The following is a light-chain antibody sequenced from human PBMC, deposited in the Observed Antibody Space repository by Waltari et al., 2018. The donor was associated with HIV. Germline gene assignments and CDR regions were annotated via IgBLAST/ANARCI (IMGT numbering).Light chain of an antibody. Sequence: QSALTPPASVSGSPRQSITLSCSGTWSAIGRYDLVPWYPPFPGKAPKLILDDDNERPSGVSPRYSGSKSGNTASLVISGLQSEDEADYYCCSYAGSGTFVVFGGGTRLTV. J-gene: IGLJ3*02. V-gene: IGLV2-23*02. CDR3: CSYAGSGTFVV. CDR2: DDN. CDR1: WSAIGRYDL.